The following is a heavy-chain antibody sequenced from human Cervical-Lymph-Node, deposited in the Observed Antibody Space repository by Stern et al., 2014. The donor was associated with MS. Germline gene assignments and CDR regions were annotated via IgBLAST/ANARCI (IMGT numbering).Heavy chain of an antibody. CDR3: ARGDSYGHYYYYGMDV. J-gene: IGHJ6*02. CDR1: GGSISSYY. D-gene: IGHD5-18*01. Sequence: VQLVQSGPGLAKPSATLSLTCTVPGGSISSYYWSWIRQPPGKGLEWIGYIYYSGSTNYNPSLKSRVTISVGTSKNQFSLKRSSVTAADTAVYYCARGDSYGHYYYYGMDVWGQGTTVTVSS. CDR2: IYYSGST. V-gene: IGHV4-59*01.